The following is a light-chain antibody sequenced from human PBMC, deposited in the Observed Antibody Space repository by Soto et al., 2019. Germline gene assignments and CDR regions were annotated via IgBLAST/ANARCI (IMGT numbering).Light chain of an antibody. CDR2: WAS. CDR1: QNIFSTSNKRNY. J-gene: IGKJ1*01. V-gene: IGKV4-1*01. Sequence: DIVMTQSPDSLAVSLGERATINCKSSQNIFSTSNKRNYLRWYQQKAGQPPKLLFYWASTRESGVPDRFSGSGSGTDFTLTISSLQAEDVAVYYCQQYYSARTFGQGTKVEIK. CDR3: QQYYSART.